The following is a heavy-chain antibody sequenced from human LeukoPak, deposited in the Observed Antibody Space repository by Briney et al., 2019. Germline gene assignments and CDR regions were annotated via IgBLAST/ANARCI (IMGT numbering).Heavy chain of an antibody. CDR2: IIPMFGTA. CDR1: GGTFSSYA. D-gene: IGHD3-10*01. V-gene: IGHV1-69*13. J-gene: IGHJ3*02. CDR3: ARSMVRAHDAFDI. Sequence: SVKVSCKASGGTFSSYAISWVRQAPGRGLEWMGGIIPMFGTAKYAQKFQGRVTITADESTSTAYMELRSLRFEDTAVYYCARSMVRAHDAFDIWGQGTMVTVSS.